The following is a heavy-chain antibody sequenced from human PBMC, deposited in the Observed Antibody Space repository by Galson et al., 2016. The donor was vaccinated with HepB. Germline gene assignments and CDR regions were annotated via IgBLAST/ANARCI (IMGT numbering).Heavy chain of an antibody. CDR1: GYTFTSYY. CDR2: INPSGGTT. CDR3: ARGRGFGEDN. V-gene: IGHV1-46*01. J-gene: IGHJ4*02. D-gene: IGHD3-10*01. Sequence: SVKVSCKASGYTFTSYYMHWVRQAPGQGLEWMGIINPSGGTTAYAQKFQGRVTMTWDTSTSTVYMELRSMGAEDTAIYYCARGRGFGEDNWGQGTLVTVSS.